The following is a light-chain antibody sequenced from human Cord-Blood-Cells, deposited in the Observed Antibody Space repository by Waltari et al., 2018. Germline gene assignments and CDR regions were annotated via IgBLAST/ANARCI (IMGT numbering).Light chain of an antibody. CDR2: DVS. Sequence: QSALTQPASVSGSPGQSIPISCTGTRSDVGGYTYVSWYQQHPGKAPKLMIYDVSNRPSGVSNRFSGSKSGNTASLTISGLQAEDEADYYCSSYTSSSTWVFGGGTKLTVL. J-gene: IGLJ3*02. V-gene: IGLV2-14*03. CDR1: RSDVGGYTY. CDR3: SSYTSSSTWV.